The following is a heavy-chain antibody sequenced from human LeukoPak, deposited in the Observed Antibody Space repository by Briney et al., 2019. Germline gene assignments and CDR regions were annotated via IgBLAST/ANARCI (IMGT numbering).Heavy chain of an antibody. J-gene: IGHJ4*02. CDR1: GFTFSTAW. V-gene: IGHV3-23*01. Sequence: PGGSLRLSCAASGFTFSTAWMHWVRQAPGKGLVWVSAISGSGGSTYYADSVKGRFTISRDNSKNTLYLQMNSLRAEDTAVYYCAKETPLRFYFDYWGQGTLVTVSS. CDR3: AKETPLRFYFDY. CDR2: ISGSGGST. D-gene: IGHD4-17*01.